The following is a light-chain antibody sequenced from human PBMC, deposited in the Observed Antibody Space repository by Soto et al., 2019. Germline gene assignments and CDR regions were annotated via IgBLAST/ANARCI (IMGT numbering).Light chain of an antibody. CDR3: QQFNSYQIT. CDR2: DAS. Sequence: AIQLTQSPSSLSASVGDRVIITCRASQGISSTLAWYQQKPGKAPNLLIYDASSLESGVPSRFSGSGSGTDFTLTISSLQPEDFATYYCQQFNSYQITFGQGTRLEIK. J-gene: IGKJ5*01. V-gene: IGKV1-13*02. CDR1: QGISST.